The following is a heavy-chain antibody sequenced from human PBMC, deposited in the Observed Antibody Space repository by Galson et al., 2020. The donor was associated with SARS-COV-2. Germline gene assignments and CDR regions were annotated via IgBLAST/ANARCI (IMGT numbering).Heavy chain of an antibody. Sequence: ETSETLSLTCTVSGGSISSGDYYWSWIRQPPGKGLEWIGYLYYSGTTYYNPSLKSRVTISVDTSKNQFSLKLSSVTAADTAVYYCARGDLTRIFMIAVVTGAFDIWGQGTKVTVSS. D-gene: IGHD3-22*01. CDR3: ARGDLTRIFMIAVVTGAFDI. J-gene: IGHJ3*02. CDR2: LYYSGTT. CDR1: GGSISSGDYY. V-gene: IGHV4-30-4*01.